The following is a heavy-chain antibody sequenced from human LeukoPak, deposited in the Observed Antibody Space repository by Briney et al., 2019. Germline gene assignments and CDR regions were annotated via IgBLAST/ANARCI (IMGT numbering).Heavy chain of an antibody. CDR1: GFTFDDYA. CDR3: AKDYYYDSSGYIPQ. D-gene: IGHD3-22*01. J-gene: IGHJ4*02. Sequence: PGGSLRLSCAASGFTFDDYAMHWVRQAPRKGLEWVSGISWNSGSIGYADSVKGRFTISRDNAKNSLYLQMNSLRAEDTALYYCAKDYYYDSSGYIPQWGQGTLVTVSS. CDR2: ISWNSGSI. V-gene: IGHV3-9*01.